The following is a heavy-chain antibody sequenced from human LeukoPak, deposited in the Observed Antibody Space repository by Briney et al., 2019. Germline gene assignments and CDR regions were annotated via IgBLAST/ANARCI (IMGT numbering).Heavy chain of an antibody. CDR1: GFTFSSYT. Sequence: GGSLRLSCAASGFTFSSYTMNWVRQAPGKGLEWVSSISSSSSYIYYADSLKGRFTVSRDNAKNSLYLQMNSLRAEDTAVYYCASSRLAVAGLAGDWGQGTLVTVSS. J-gene: IGHJ4*02. D-gene: IGHD6-19*01. V-gene: IGHV3-21*01. CDR2: ISSSSSYI. CDR3: ASSRLAVAGLAGD.